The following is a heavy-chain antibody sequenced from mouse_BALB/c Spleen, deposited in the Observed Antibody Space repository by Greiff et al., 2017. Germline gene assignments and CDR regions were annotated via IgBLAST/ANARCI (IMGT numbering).Heavy chain of an antibody. V-gene: IGHV1-7*01. CDR2: INPSTGYT. CDR3: ARLFTTVVAYYAMDY. CDR1: GYTFNSYW. J-gene: IGHJ4*01. Sequence: QVQLQQSGAELAKPGASVKMSCKASGYTFNSYWMHWVKQRPGQGLEWIGYINPSTGYTEYNQKFKDKATLTADKSSSTAYMQLSSLTSEDSAVYYCARLFTTVVAYYAMDYWGQGTSVTVSS. D-gene: IGHD1-1*01.